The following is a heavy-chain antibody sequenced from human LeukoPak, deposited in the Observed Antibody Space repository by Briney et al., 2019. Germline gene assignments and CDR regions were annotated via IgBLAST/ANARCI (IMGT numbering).Heavy chain of an antibody. Sequence: PGGSLRLSCAASGFTFSSYSMNWVRQAPGKGLEWVSSISSSSSYIYYADSVKGRFTISRDNAKNSLYLQMSSLRAEDTAVYYCARNPGGKGGNNREGPIDSGGKGTLVTV. CDR1: GFTFSSYS. D-gene: IGHD5-24*01. CDR3: ARNPGGKGGNNREGPIDS. J-gene: IGHJ4*02. CDR2: ISSSSSYI. V-gene: IGHV3-21*01.